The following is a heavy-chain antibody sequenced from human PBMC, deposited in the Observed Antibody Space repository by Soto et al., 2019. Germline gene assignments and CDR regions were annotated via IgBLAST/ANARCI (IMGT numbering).Heavy chain of an antibody. CDR1: GFTFTTAW. Sequence: GGSLRLSCAASGFTFTTAWINWVRQAPGKGLEWVGRTRNKANGYTTEYAASVKGRFTISRDDSKNSLYLQMNSLKTEDTAVYYCARSGHYAFDIWGQGTMVTVSS. CDR2: TRNKANGYTT. V-gene: IGHV3-72*01. D-gene: IGHD3-22*01. J-gene: IGHJ3*02. CDR3: ARSGHYAFDI.